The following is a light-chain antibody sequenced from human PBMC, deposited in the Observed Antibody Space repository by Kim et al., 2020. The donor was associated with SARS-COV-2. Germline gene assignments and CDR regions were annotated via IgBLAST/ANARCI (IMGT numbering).Light chain of an antibody. CDR2: GAS. V-gene: IGKV3-20*01. CDR1: QSVSSSY. Sequence: EIVLTQSPGTLSLSPGERVTLSCRASQSVSSSYLAWYQQKPGQAPRLLIYGASSRATGIPDRFSGSESGTDFTLTISRLEPEDFAVYYCQQYGSSPLTFGGGTKVDIK. CDR3: QQYGSSPLT. J-gene: IGKJ4*01.